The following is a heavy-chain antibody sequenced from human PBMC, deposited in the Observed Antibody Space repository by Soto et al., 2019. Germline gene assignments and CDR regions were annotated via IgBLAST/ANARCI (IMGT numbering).Heavy chain of an antibody. CDR3: ARDSEGMDV. Sequence: QVQLVESGGGVVQPGRSLRLSCAASGFTFSSYGMHWVRQAPGKGLEWVAVIWYDGSNKYYADSVKGRFTISRDNSKNMLYLQMNSLRAEDTAVYYCARDSEGMDVWGQGTTVTVSS. CDR1: GFTFSSYG. V-gene: IGHV3-33*01. D-gene: IGHD3-10*01. CDR2: IWYDGSNK. J-gene: IGHJ6*02.